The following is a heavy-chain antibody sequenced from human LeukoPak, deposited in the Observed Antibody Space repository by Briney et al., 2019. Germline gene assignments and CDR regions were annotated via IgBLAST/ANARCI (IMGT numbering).Heavy chain of an antibody. CDR1: GDSVSSNSAA. CDR3: ARWFVAAAGAPSSAFDI. V-gene: IGHV6-1*01. CDR2: TYYRSKWYN. Sequence: SQTLSLTCAISGDSVSSNSAAWNWIRQSPSRGLEWLGRTYYRSKWYNHYAVSVKSRITINPDTSKNQFSLQLNSMTPEDTAVYYCARWFVAAAGAPSSAFDIWGQGTMVTVSS. J-gene: IGHJ3*02. D-gene: IGHD6-13*01.